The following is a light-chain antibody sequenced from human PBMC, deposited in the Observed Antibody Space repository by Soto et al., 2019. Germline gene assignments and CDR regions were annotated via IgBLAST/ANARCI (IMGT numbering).Light chain of an antibody. V-gene: IGLV2-23*02. CDR1: SSDVGSYNL. J-gene: IGLJ1*01. CDR2: EVS. Sequence: QSALTQPASVSGSPGQSITISCTGTSSDVGSYNLVSWYQQHPGKAPKLMIYEVSKRPSGVSNRFSCSKSGNTASLTISWLQAEDEADYYGCSYAGSSTPLIFGTGTKVTVL. CDR3: CSYAGSSTPLI.